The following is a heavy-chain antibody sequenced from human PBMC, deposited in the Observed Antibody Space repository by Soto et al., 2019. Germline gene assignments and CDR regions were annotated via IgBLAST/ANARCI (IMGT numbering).Heavy chain of an antibody. Sequence: PSETLSLTCTVSGGSISSGGYYWSWIRQHPGKGLEWIGYIYYSGSTYYNPSLKSRVTISVDTSKNQFSLKLSSVTAADTAVYYCARAPGGKLWFGELLSSHYYYGMDVWGQGTTVTVSS. CDR3: ARAPGGKLWFGELLSSHYYYGMDV. D-gene: IGHD3-10*01. CDR2: IYYSGST. J-gene: IGHJ6*02. V-gene: IGHV4-31*03. CDR1: GGSISSGGYY.